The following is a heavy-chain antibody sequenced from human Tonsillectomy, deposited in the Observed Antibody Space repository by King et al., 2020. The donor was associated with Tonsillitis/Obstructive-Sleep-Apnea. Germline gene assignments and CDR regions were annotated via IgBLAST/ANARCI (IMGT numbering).Heavy chain of an antibody. CDR3: AKSGYDFWSGYYAFDI. V-gene: IGHV3-23*04. J-gene: IGHJ3*02. CDR2: MSGSGGST. CDR1: GFTFSSYA. D-gene: IGHD3-3*01. Sequence: VQLVQSGGGLVQPGGSLRLSCAASGFTFSSYAMSWVRQAPGKGLEWVSAMSGSGGSTYYADSVKGRFTISRDNSKNTLYLQMNSLRAEDTAVYYCAKSGYDFWSGYYAFDIWGQGTMVTVSS.